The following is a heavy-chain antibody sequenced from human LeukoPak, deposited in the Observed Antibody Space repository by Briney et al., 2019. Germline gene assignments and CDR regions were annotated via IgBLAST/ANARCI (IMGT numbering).Heavy chain of an antibody. CDR2: IRYDGSNK. J-gene: IGHJ1*01. CDR3: VTDDYGGNSGFQH. CDR1: AFTFSNCG. Sequence: GGSLRLSCAASAFTFSNCGMHWVRQAPGKGLEWVAFIRYDGSNKYYADSVKGRFTISRDSSKNTLYLQMNSLRAEDTAVYFCVTDDYGGNSGFQHWGQGTLVTVSS. D-gene: IGHD4-23*01. V-gene: IGHV3-30*02.